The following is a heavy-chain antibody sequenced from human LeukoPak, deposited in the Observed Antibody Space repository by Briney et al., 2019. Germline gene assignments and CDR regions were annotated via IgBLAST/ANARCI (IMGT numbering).Heavy chain of an antibody. Sequence: SSETLSLTCAVYGGSFSGYYWSWIRQPPGKGLEWIGEINHSGSTNYNPSLKSRVTISVDTSKNQFSLKLSSVTAADTAVYYCARGRPPRRDGYIARWFDPWGQGTLVTVSS. D-gene: IGHD5-24*01. CDR1: GGSFSGYY. CDR3: ARGRPPRRDGYIARWFDP. J-gene: IGHJ5*02. CDR2: INHSGST. V-gene: IGHV4-34*01.